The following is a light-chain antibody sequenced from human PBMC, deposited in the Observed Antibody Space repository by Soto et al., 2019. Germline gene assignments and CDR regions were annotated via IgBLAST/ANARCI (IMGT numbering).Light chain of an antibody. CDR3: QQYNGYSRT. CDR1: QSIGSS. CDR2: DAS. V-gene: IGKV1-5*01. J-gene: IGKJ1*01. Sequence: DIQMTQSPSTLSASVGDRVTITCWASQSIGSSLAWYQQKPGKAPNLLISDASSLERGVPSRFSGSGSGTEFTLTIRSLQPDDFATYYCQQYNGYSRTFGQGTKVEIK.